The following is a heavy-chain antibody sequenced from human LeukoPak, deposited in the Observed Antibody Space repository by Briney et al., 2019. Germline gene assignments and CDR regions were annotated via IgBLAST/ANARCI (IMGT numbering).Heavy chain of an antibody. J-gene: IGHJ4*02. CDR3: AGPSSGYPEDY. Sequence: PSETLSLTCAVYGGSFSGYYWSWIRQPPGKGLEWIGEINHSGSTNYNPSLKSRVTISVDTSKNQFPLKLSSVTAADTAVYYCAGPSSGYPEDYWGQGTLVTVSS. CDR1: GGSFSGYY. V-gene: IGHV4-34*01. CDR2: INHSGST. D-gene: IGHD3-22*01.